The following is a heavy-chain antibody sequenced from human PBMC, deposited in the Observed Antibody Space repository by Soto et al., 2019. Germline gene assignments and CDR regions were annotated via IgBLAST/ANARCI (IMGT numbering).Heavy chain of an antibody. V-gene: IGHV1-18*01. CDR1: GYTFTSYG. Sequence: ASVKVSCKASGYTFTSYGISWLRQAPGQGLEWMGWISAYNGNTNYAQKLQGRVTMTTDTSTSTAYMELRSLRSDDTAVYYCARDPEPYSSGYYNWFDPWGQGTLVTVSS. CDR3: ARDPEPYSSGYYNWFDP. D-gene: IGHD3-22*01. CDR2: ISAYNGNT. J-gene: IGHJ5*02.